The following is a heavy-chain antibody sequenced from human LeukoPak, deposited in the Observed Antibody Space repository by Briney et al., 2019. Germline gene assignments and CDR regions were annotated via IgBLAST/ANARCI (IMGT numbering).Heavy chain of an antibody. Sequence: SGGSLRLSCAASGFSLSNYWMSWVRQAPGKGLEWVANINQDGSDKYYVDSVMGRFTISKDNAKNSVYLQMNSLRPEDTAIYYCAWYGVTHGLDVWGQGTTATVSS. CDR1: GFSLSNYW. D-gene: IGHD3-10*01. V-gene: IGHV3-7*01. CDR2: INQDGSDK. CDR3: AWYGVTHGLDV. J-gene: IGHJ6*02.